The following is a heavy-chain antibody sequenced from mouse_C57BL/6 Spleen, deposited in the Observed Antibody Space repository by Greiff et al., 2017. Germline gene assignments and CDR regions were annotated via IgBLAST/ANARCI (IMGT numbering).Heavy chain of an antibody. V-gene: IGHV1-61*01. D-gene: IGHD1-1*01. CDR1: GYTFTSYW. CDR3: ARFAAYYYGSSYAMDY. CDR2: IYPSDSET. Sequence: QVQLQQPGSELVRPGSSVKLSCKASGYTFTSYWMDWVKQRPGQGLEWIGNIYPSDSETHYNQKFKDKATLTVDKSSSTAYMQLSSLTSEDSAVYYCARFAAYYYGSSYAMDYWGQGTSVTVSS. J-gene: IGHJ4*01.